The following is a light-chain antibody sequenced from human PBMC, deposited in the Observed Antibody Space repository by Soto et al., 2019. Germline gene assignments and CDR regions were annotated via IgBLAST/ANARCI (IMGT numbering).Light chain of an antibody. Sequence: DIQMTQSPSTLSASVGDRVTITCRASQSIRNYLAWYQQKPGKAPKLLIYEASTLESGVPSRFGGSGSGTEFTLTISSLQPDDFATYFCQHDNPYPWTFGQGTKVEIK. J-gene: IGKJ1*01. CDR2: EAS. CDR1: QSIRNY. V-gene: IGKV1-5*03. CDR3: QHDNPYPWT.